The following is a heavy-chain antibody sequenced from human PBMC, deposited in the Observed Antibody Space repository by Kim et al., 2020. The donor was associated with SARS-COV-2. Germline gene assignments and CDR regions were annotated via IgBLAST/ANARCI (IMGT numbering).Heavy chain of an antibody. CDR1: GFTFTSSA. CDR2: IVVGSGNT. Sequence: SVKVSCKASGFTFTSSAVQWVRQARGQRLEWIGWIVVGSGNTNYAQKFQERVTITRDMSTSTAYMELSSLRSEDTAVYYCAAGRVLLRYFDGRGYWGQGTLVTVSS. J-gene: IGHJ4*02. D-gene: IGHD3-9*01. V-gene: IGHV1-58*01. CDR3: AAGRVLLRYFDGRGY.